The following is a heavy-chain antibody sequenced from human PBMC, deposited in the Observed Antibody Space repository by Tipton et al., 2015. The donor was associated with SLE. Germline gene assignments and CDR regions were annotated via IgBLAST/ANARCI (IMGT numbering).Heavy chain of an antibody. CDR2: IYYSGST. V-gene: IGHV4-39*07. Sequence: TLSLTCTVSGGSISSSSYYWGWIRQPPGEGLEWIGSIYYSGSTYYNPSLKSRVTISVDTSKNQFSLKLSSVTAADTAVYYCSCGYSYGFDYWGQGTLVTVSS. J-gene: IGHJ4*02. D-gene: IGHD5-18*01. CDR3: SCGYSYGFDY. CDR1: GGSISSSSYY.